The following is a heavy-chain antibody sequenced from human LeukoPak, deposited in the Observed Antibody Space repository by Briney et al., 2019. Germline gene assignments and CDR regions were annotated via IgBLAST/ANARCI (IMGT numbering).Heavy chain of an antibody. CDR1: GFTFSSYA. V-gene: IGHV4-39*01. J-gene: IGHJ5*02. CDR3: ARVHSSSYNWFDP. D-gene: IGHD6-6*01. Sequence: GSLRLSCAASGFTFSSYAMSWVRQAPGKGLEWIGSIYYSGSTYYNPSPKSRVTISVDTSKNQFSLKLSSVTAADTAVYYCARVHSSSYNWFDPWGQGTLVTVSS. CDR2: IYYSGST.